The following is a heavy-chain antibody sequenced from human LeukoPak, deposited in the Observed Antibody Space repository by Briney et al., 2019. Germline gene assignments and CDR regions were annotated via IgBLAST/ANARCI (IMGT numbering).Heavy chain of an antibody. V-gene: IGHV3-53*01. Sequence: PGGSLRLSCAASGFTVSNNYMNWVRQAPGKGLEWVSVIYSGGNTYYADSVKGRFTISRDNSKNTLYLQMNSLRVEDAAVYYCARDLYSGMYRAPGGADVWGQGTTVIVSS. CDR1: GFTVSNNY. D-gene: IGHD5-12*01. CDR3: ARDLYSGMYRAPGGADV. J-gene: IGHJ6*02. CDR2: IYSGGNT.